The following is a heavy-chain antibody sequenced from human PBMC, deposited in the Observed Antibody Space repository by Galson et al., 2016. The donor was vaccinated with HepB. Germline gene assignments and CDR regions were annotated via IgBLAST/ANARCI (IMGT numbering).Heavy chain of an antibody. J-gene: IGHJ4*02. CDR3: ARGGPTTRVPLDF. Sequence: SETLSLTCTVSGVSVSGGAYHWAWIRQPTGQGLEWMAHTYYNEGNRYSPPLRSRVAMSVDTSKNDFSLRLSSVTAADTAVYFCARGGPTTRVPLDFWGRGILVTVAS. D-gene: IGHD4-17*01. CDR1: GVSVSGGAYH. CDR2: TYYNEGN. V-gene: IGHV4-61*03.